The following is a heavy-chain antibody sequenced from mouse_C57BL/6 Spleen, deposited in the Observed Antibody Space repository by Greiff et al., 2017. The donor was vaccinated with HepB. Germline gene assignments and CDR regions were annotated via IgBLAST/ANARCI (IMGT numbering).Heavy chain of an antibody. CDR2: IWGGGST. CDR3: AKHSSYYYGSSYWYFDV. D-gene: IGHD1-1*01. V-gene: IGHV2-9*01. J-gene: IGHJ1*03. CDR1: GFSLTSYG. Sequence: VQLQQSGPGLVAPSQSLSITCTVSGFSLTSYGVDWVRQPPGKGLEWLGVIWGGGSTNYNSALMSRLSISKDNSKSQVFLKMNSLQTDDTAMYYCAKHSSYYYGSSYWYFDVWGTGTTVTVSS.